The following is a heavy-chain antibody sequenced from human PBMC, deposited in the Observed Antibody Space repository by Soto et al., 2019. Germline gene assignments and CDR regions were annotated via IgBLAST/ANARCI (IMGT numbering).Heavy chain of an antibody. CDR1: VFTFTRYS. J-gene: IGHJ4*02. Sequence: GALRVSGAAPVFTFTRYSMNWVRQAPGKGLEWVSSISSTTNYIYYGDSMKGRFTISRDNAKNSLYLEMNSLRAEDTAVYYCARESEDLTSNFDYWGQGTLVTVSS. V-gene: IGHV3-21*06. CDR3: ARESEDLTSNFDY. CDR2: ISSTTNYI.